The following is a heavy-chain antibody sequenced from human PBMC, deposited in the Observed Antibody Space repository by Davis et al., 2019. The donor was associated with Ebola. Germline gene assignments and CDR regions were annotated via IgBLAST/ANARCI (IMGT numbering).Heavy chain of an antibody. D-gene: IGHD6-13*01. Sequence: PGGSLRLSCAASGFTFSSYGMHWVRQAPGKGLEWVAVISYDGSNKYYADSVKGRFTISRDNSKNTLYLQMNSLRAEDTAVYYCARGAYSSSWYHFDYWGQGTLVTVSS. J-gene: IGHJ4*02. CDR2: ISYDGSNK. CDR3: ARGAYSSSWYHFDY. CDR1: GFTFSSYG. V-gene: IGHV3-30*03.